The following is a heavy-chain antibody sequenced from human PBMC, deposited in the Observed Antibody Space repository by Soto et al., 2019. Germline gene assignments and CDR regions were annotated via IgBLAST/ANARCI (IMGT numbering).Heavy chain of an antibody. V-gene: IGHV5-51*01. CDR3: ARRDFYDSSGYPFDN. Sequence: GESLKISCKVSGYIFSNYWIGWVRQMPGKHLEWMGIIYPGDSDTTYSPSFQGLVTLSVDKSISTAYLQWTSLQASDTAMYYCARRDFYDSSGYPFDNWGQGTPVTVSS. J-gene: IGHJ4*02. D-gene: IGHD3-22*01. CDR1: GYIFSNYW. CDR2: IYPGDSDT.